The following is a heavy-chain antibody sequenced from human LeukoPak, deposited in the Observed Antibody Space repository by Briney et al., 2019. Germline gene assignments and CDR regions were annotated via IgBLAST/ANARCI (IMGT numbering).Heavy chain of an antibody. CDR1: GFTVSNKY. CDR2: ISSSSSYI. J-gene: IGHJ4*02. V-gene: IGHV3-21*01. CDR3: ARGRGTPRAYYFDY. D-gene: IGHD3-16*01. Sequence: GGSLRLSCAASGFTVSNKYMTWGREAPGKGLEWVSSISSSSSYIYYADSVKGRFTISRDNAKNSLYLQMNSLRAEDTAVYYCARGRGTPRAYYFDYWGQGTLVTVSS.